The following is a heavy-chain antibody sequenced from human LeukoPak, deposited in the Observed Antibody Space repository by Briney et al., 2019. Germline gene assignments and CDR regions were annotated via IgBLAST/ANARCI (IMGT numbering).Heavy chain of an antibody. D-gene: IGHD1-1*01. CDR3: ARYGTVQLERRYAFDI. V-gene: IGHV5-51*01. CDR1: GYSFTKYW. Sequence: GESLKISCKGSGYSFTKYWIGWVRQMPGKGLEWMAIIYPGHSDTKYSPSFEGQVTVSADRSISTAYLQWSSLKASDTAMYYCARYGTVQLERRYAFDIWGQGTMVTVSS. J-gene: IGHJ3*02. CDR2: IYPGHSDT.